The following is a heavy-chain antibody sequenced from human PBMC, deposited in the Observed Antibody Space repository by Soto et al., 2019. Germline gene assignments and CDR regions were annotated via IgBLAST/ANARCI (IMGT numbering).Heavy chain of an antibody. J-gene: IGHJ6*02. CDR2: INPNSGGT. V-gene: IGHV1-2*02. Sequence: GSVKVSCKASGYTFTGYYMHWVRQAPGQGLEWMGWINPNSGGTNYAQKFQGRVTMTRDTSISTAYMELSRLRSDDTAVYYCARWKVWGSYHYGMDVWGQGTTVTVSS. CDR1: GYTFTGYY. D-gene: IGHD3-16*02. CDR3: ARWKVWGSYHYGMDV.